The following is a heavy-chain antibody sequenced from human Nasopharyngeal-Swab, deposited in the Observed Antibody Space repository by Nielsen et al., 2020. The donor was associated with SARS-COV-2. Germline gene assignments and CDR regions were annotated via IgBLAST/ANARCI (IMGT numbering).Heavy chain of an antibody. V-gene: IGHV3-33*01. J-gene: IGHJ6*02. D-gene: IGHD1-26*01. CDR3: ARDGAPGDSGSYYGMDV. Sequence: GESLKISCAASGFTFSSYGMHWVRQAPGKGLEWVAVIWYDGSNKYYADSVKGRFTISRDNSKNTLYRQMNSLRAEDTAAYYCARDGAPGDSGSYYGMDVWGQGTTVTVSS. CDR1: GFTFSSYG. CDR2: IWYDGSNK.